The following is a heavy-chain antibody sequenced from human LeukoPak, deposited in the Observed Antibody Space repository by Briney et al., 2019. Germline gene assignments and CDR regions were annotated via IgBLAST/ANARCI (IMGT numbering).Heavy chain of an antibody. CDR2: ISGSGGST. D-gene: IGHD2-2*01. Sequence: GGSLRLSCAASGFTFSSYAMSWVRQAPGKGLEWVSAISGSGGSTYYADSVKGRFTISRDNSKNTLYLQMNSLRAEDTAVYYCARDRDIVVVPAAPGDYFDYWGQGTLVTVSS. CDR3: ARDRDIVVVPAAPGDYFDY. CDR1: GFTFSSYA. V-gene: IGHV3-23*01. J-gene: IGHJ4*02.